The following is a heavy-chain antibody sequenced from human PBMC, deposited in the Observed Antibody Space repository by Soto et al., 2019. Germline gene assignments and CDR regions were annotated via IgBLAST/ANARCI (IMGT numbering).Heavy chain of an antibody. CDR1: GYSFTSHY. CDR3: ARGYSSGPDY. Sequence: ASVKVSCKAIGYSFTSHYMHWVRQAPGQGLEWMGTIHPRGVNIGYAQKFKGRLTITSDTSTSTVYMQLNSLRAEDTALYYCARGYSSGPDYWGQGTLVTVSS. V-gene: IGHV1-46*01. J-gene: IGHJ4*02. CDR2: IHPRGVNI. D-gene: IGHD6-19*01.